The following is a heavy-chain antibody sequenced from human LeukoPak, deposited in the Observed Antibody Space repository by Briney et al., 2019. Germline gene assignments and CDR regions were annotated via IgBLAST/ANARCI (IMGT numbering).Heavy chain of an antibody. CDR2: MNPNSGNT. D-gene: IGHD6-19*01. J-gene: IGHJ6*02. CDR3: ARRYSSGWSTYYYYGMDV. Sequence: ASVKVSCQASGYTFTSYDINWVRQATGQGLEWMGWMNPNSGNTGYAQKFQGRVTMTRNTSISTAYMELSSLRSEDTAVYYCARRYSSGWSTYYYYGMDVWGQGTTVTVSS. V-gene: IGHV1-8*01. CDR1: GYTFTSYD.